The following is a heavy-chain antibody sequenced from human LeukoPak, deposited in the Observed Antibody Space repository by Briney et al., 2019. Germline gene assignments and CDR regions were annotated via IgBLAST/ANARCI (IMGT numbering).Heavy chain of an antibody. D-gene: IGHD6-13*01. CDR2: IYPGDSDT. J-gene: IGHJ4*02. CDR1: GYSFTSYW. Sequence: GESLKISCKGSGYSFTSYWIGWVRQMPGKGLEWMGIIYPGDSDTRYSPSFQGQVTISADKSISTAYLQWSSLKASDTAMYYCATRYSSSWYDLYYFDYWSQGTLVTVSS. V-gene: IGHV5-51*01. CDR3: ATRYSSSWYDLYYFDY.